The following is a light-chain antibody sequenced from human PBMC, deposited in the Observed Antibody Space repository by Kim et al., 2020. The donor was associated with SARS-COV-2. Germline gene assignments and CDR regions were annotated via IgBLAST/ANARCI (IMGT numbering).Light chain of an antibody. CDR3: MIWSSNANVV. V-gene: IGLV5-37*01. Sequence: CTLPRHINVGTYNIYWYQQKPGGPPRYLLYYSSTSHKGQGSGVPSRFSGSKDASVNTGILLISGLQSEDEADYYCMIWSSNANVVFGGGTQLTVL. J-gene: IGLJ2*01. CDR1: RHINVGTYN. CDR2: YSSTSHK.